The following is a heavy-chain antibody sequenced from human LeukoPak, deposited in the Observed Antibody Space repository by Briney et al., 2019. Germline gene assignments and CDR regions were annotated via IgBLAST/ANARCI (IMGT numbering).Heavy chain of an antibody. J-gene: IGHJ4*02. D-gene: IGHD1-26*01. V-gene: IGHV4-61*02. CDR2: IYTSGST. CDR3: ARDVVGATPY. Sequence: SQTLSLTCTVSGGSISSGGYYWSWIRQPAGKGLEWIGRIYTSGSTNYNPSLKSRVTISVDTSKNQFSLKLSSVTAADTAVYYCARDVVGATPYWGQGTLVTVSS. CDR1: GGSISSGGYY.